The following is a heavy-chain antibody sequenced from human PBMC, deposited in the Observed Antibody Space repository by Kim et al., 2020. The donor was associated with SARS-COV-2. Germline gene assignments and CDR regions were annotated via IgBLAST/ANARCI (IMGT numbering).Heavy chain of an antibody. J-gene: IGHJ6*02. D-gene: IGHD1-26*01. CDR3: AGSGGGSYCYYGMDV. Sequence: VKGRFTISRDTSKNTLYLQMNSLRAEDTAVYYCAGSGGGSYCYYGMDVWGQGTTVTVSS. V-gene: IGHV3-30*01.